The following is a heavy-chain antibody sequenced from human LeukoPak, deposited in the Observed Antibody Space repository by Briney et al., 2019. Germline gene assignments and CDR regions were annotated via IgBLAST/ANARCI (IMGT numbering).Heavy chain of an antibody. Sequence: PSETLSLTCTVSGGSISSYYWSWIRQPPGKGREGIGYIYTSGSTNYNPSLKSRGTISVDTSKNQDSLKLSSVTAADTAVYYCAGTVTLYYYYYMDVWGKGTTVTVSS. CDR1: GGSISSYY. CDR2: IYTSGST. CDR3: AGTVTLYYYYYMDV. J-gene: IGHJ6*03. V-gene: IGHV4-4*09. D-gene: IGHD4-17*01.